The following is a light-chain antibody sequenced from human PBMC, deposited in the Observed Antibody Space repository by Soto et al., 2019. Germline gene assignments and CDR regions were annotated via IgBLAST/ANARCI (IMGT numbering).Light chain of an antibody. CDR2: GAS. Sequence: EIVLTQSPGTLSLSPGERATLSCRASQSVSTYLAWYQQKPGQAPRLLIYGASNKATGIPDRFSGSGSGTDLTLTISRLEPEDFSVYYCQHYGSSPYTFGQGTKLEIK. CDR3: QHYGSSPYT. CDR1: QSVSTY. J-gene: IGKJ2*01. V-gene: IGKV3-20*01.